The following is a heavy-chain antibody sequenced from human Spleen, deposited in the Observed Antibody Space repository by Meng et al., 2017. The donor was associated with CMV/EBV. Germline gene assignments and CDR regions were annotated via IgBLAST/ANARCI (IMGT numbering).Heavy chain of an antibody. J-gene: IGHJ5*02. V-gene: IGHV6-1*01. CDR1: A. D-gene: IGHD3-22*01. CDR3: ARDYRHYYDSSSYYAPNNWFDP. Sequence: AWNWIRQSPSRGLEWLGRTYYRSKWYNDYAVSVKSRITINPDTSKNQVSLQLSSVTPEDTAVYYCARDYRHYYDSSSYYAPNNWFDPWGQGTLVTVSS. CDR2: TYYRSKWYN.